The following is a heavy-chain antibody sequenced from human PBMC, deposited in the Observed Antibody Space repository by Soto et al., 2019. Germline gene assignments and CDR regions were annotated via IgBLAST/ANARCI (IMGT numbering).Heavy chain of an antibody. CDR1: GGTFSSYA. J-gene: IGHJ5*02. CDR2: IIPIFGTA. Sequence: SVKVSCKASGGTFSSYAISWVRQAPGQGLEWMGGIIPIFGTANYAQKFQGRVTITADESTSTAYMELSSLRSEDTAVYYCARGNCSSSGDNWFDPWGQGTLVTVSS. V-gene: IGHV1-69*13. D-gene: IGHD6-6*01. CDR3: ARGNCSSSGDNWFDP.